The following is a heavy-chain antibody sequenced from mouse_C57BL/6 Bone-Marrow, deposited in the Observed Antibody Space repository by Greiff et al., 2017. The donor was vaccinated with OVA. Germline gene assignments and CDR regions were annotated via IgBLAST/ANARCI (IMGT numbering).Heavy chain of an antibody. Sequence: EVKLMESGGGLVQPKGSLKLSCAASGFTFNTYAMPWVRQAPGKGLEWVARIRSKSSNYATYYADSVKNRFTISRDDSQSMLYLQMNNLKTEDTAMDYCVRDPNWDGYYAMDYWGQGTSVTVSS. CDR3: VRDPNWDGYYAMDY. CDR2: IRSKSSNYAT. D-gene: IGHD4-1*01. CDR1: GFTFNTYA. J-gene: IGHJ4*01. V-gene: IGHV10-3*01.